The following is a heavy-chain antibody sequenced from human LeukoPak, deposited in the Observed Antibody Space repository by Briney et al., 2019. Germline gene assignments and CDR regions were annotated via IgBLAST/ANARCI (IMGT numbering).Heavy chain of an antibody. D-gene: IGHD3-3*01. Sequence: GASVKVSCKASGYTFTSYDINWVRQATGQGLEWMGWMNPNSGNTGYAQKFQGRVTMTGNTSISTAYMELSSLRSEDTAVYYCARGPYYDFWSGYYTPYYFDYWGQGTLVTVSS. CDR1: GYTFTSYD. V-gene: IGHV1-8*01. CDR2: MNPNSGNT. J-gene: IGHJ4*02. CDR3: ARGPYYDFWSGYYTPYYFDY.